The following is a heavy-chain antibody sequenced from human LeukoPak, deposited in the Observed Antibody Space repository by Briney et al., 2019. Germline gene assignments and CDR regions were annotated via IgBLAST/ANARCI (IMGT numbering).Heavy chain of an antibody. CDR3: ARHRAPRPIVVVPAALFYYGMDV. CDR2: IIPIFGTA. J-gene: IGHJ6*04. Sequence: SVKVSCKASGGTFSSYAISWVRQAPGQGLEWMGGIIPIFGTANYAQKFQGRVTITADESTSTTYMELSSLRSEDTAVYYCARHRAPRPIVVVPAALFYYGMDVWGKGTTVTVSS. D-gene: IGHD2-2*01. CDR1: GGTFSSYA. V-gene: IGHV1-69*01.